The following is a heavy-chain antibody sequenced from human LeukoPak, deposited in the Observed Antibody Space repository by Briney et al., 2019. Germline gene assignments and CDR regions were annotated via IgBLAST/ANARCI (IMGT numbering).Heavy chain of an antibody. CDR1: GFTFGSYW. CDR3: TTEEDTAMAPIGY. J-gene: IGHJ4*02. Sequence: PGGSLRLSCAASGFTFGSYWMHWVRQAPGKGLVWVSRINSDGNSTNYADSVKGRFTISRDNAKNTLYLQMNSLKTEDTAVYYCTTEEDTAMAPIGYWGQGTLVTVSS. CDR2: INSDGNST. V-gene: IGHV3-74*01. D-gene: IGHD5-18*01.